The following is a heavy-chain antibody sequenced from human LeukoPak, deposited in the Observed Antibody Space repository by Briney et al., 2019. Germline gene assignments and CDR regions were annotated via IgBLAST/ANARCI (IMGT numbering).Heavy chain of an antibody. CDR1: GGSISSGSYY. V-gene: IGHV4-61*02. D-gene: IGHD3-3*02. Sequence: SETLSLTCTVSGGSISSGSYYWSWIRQPAGKGLEWIGRIYTSGSTNYNPSLKSRVTISVDTSKNQFSLKLSSVTAADTAVYYCARDRHLTNWFDPWGQGTLVTVSS. CDR2: IYTSGST. CDR3: ARDRHLTNWFDP. J-gene: IGHJ5*02.